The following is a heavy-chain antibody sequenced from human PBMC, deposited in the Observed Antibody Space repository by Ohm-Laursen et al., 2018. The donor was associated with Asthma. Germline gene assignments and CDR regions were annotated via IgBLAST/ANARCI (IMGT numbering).Heavy chain of an antibody. CDR2: IKPDGSQT. J-gene: IGHJ4*02. V-gene: IGHV3-7*01. D-gene: IGHD2-2*01. CDR1: GFTFSGSW. Sequence: SLRLSCAASGFTFSGSWMIWVRQAPGKGLQWLAFIKPDGSQTNYADSMEGRFSISRDNSKNSLYLQMSSLRGEDTAIYYCATLSWYASQFWGQGTLVTVSS. CDR3: ATLSWYASQF.